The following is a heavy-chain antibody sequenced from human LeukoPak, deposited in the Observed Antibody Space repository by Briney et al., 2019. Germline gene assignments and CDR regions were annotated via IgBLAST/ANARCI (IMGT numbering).Heavy chain of an antibody. Sequence: GGSLRLSCAASGFTFRSNWMHWVRQAPGKGLEWVSAISGSGGSTYYADSVKGRFTISRDNSKNTLYLQMNSLRAEDTAVYYCAKTRDSGWYFYFGYWGQGTLVTVSS. D-gene: IGHD6-19*01. CDR1: GFTFRSNW. CDR3: AKTRDSGWYFYFGY. J-gene: IGHJ4*02. CDR2: ISGSGGST. V-gene: IGHV3-23*01.